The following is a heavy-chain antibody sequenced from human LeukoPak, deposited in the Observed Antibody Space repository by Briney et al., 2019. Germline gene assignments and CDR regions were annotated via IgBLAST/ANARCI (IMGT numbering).Heavy chain of an antibody. V-gene: IGHV4-39*01. J-gene: IGHJ5*02. D-gene: IGHD6-19*01. CDR2: IYYSGST. CDR1: GGSISSSSYY. Sequence: SETLSLTCTVSGGSISSSSYYWGWIRQPPGKGREWIGSIYYSGSTYYNPSLKSRVTISVDTSKNQFSLKLSSVTAADTAVYYCATGKAVAGTGWFDPWGQGTLVTVSS. CDR3: ATGKAVAGTGWFDP.